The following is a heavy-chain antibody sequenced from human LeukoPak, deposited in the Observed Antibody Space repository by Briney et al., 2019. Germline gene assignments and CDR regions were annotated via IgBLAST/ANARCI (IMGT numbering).Heavy chain of an antibody. D-gene: IGHD6-6*01. CDR1: GGSFSGYY. J-gene: IGHJ4*02. CDR3: ARARRGSTSSPFRSSIAARNYFDY. CDR2: INHSGST. V-gene: IGHV4-34*01. Sequence: SETLSLTCAVYGGSFSGYYWSWIRQPPGKGLEWIGEINHSGSTNYNPSLKSRVTISVDTSKNQFSLRLSSVTAADTAVYYCARARRGSTSSPFRSSIAARNYFDYWGQGTLVTVSS.